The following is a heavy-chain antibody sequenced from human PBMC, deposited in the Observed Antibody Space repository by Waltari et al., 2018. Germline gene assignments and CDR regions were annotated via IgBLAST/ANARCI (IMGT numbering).Heavy chain of an antibody. Sequence: QVQLVQSGAEVKKPGASVKVSCKASGYTFTSYGISWVRQAPGQGLEWMGWISAYNGNTNYAQKLQGRGTMTTDTSTSTAYMELRSLRSDDTAVYYCARDRRESSDFWSGYYADYWGQGTLVTVSS. D-gene: IGHD3-3*01. CDR3: ARDRRESSDFWSGYYADY. V-gene: IGHV1-18*01. CDR1: GYTFTSYG. CDR2: ISAYNGNT. J-gene: IGHJ4*02.